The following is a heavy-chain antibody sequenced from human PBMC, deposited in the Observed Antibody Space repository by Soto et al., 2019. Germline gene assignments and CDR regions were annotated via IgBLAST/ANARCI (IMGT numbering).Heavy chain of an antibody. CDR1: GGTFSSYA. CDR2: IIPIFGTA. CDR3: AIHVILVPAASWFDP. V-gene: IGHV1-69*13. Sequence: ASVKVSCKASGGTFSSYAISWVRQAPGQGREWMGGIIPIFGTANYEQKFQGRVTITAYESTSTAYMELRSLRSEDTAVYYCAIHVILVPAASWFDPWGQGTLVTVSS. J-gene: IGHJ5*02. D-gene: IGHD2-2*01.